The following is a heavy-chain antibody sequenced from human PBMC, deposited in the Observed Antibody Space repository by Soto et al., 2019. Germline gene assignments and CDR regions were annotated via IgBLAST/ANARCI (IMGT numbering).Heavy chain of an antibody. D-gene: IGHD3-3*01. J-gene: IGHJ3*01. V-gene: IGHV3-30*18. CDR2: ISYDGSNK. CDR1: GFTFSSYG. CDR3: AKDGLSIFGLVIHDAFDV. Sequence: GGSLRLSCAASGFTFSSYGMHWVRQAPGKGLEWVAVISYDGSNKYYADSVKGRFTISRDNSKNTLYLQMNSLRAEDTALYYCAKDGLSIFGLVIHDAFDVWGEGTMVTVSS.